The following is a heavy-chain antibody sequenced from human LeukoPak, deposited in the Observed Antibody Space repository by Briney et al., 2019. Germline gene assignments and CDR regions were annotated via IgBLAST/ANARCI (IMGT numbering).Heavy chain of an antibody. CDR2: IYYSGST. J-gene: IGHJ6*04. Sequence: KPSETLSLTCTVSGGSVSSGSYYWSWNRQPPGKGLEWIGYIYYSGSTNYNPSLKSRVTISVDTSKNQFSLKLSSVTAADTAVYYCARVLATVTTGGMDVWGKGTTVTVSS. CDR1: GGSVSSGSYY. V-gene: IGHV4-61*01. D-gene: IGHD4-17*01. CDR3: ARVLATVTTGGMDV.